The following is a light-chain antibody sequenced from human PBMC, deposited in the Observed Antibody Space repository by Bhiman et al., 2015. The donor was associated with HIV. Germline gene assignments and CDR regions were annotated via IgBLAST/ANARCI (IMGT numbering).Light chain of an antibody. J-gene: IGLJ2*01. Sequence: SSELTQDPAVSVALGQTVRITCQGDSLRSYYASWYQQTPGQAPVLVIYGQNNRPSGIPDRFSGSKSGTSASLAISGLQAEDEADYYCAAWDDSLNGLVVFGGGTKLTVL. CDR1: SLRSYY. CDR3: AAWDDSLNGLVV. V-gene: IGLV3-19*01. CDR2: GQN.